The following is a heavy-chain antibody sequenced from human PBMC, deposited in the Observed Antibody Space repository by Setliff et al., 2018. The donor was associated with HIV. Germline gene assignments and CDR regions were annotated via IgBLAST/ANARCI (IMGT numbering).Heavy chain of an antibody. J-gene: IGHJ5*02. V-gene: IGHV4-34*11. D-gene: IGHD1-26*01. CDR1: GASFSDYY. CDR2: IYHTGIT. Sequence: SETLSLTCAAYGASFSDYYWSWIRQPPGKGLEWIGYIYHTGITKYNPSLKSRATTSVDTSKNQFSLKLNTVTAADTAVYYCARYSGEYNLWFDPWGQGTLVTVSS. CDR3: ARYSGEYNLWFDP.